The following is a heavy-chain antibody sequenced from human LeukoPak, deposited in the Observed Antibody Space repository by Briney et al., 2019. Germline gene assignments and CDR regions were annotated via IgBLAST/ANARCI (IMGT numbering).Heavy chain of an antibody. D-gene: IGHD1-26*01. Sequence: PSETLSLTCIVSGGSISSSRDYWAWIRQPPGKGLEWIGYIYYSGSTNYNPSLKSRVTISVDTSKNQFSLKLSSVTAADTAVYYCARDYSGSYRLHAFDIWGQGTMVTVSS. CDR3: ARDYSGSYRLHAFDI. J-gene: IGHJ3*02. V-gene: IGHV4-61*05. CDR2: IYYSGST. CDR1: GGSISSSRDY.